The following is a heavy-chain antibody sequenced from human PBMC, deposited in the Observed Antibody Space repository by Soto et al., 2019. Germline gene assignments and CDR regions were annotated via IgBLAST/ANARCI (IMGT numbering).Heavy chain of an antibody. CDR3: ARDLGTSAWFGDYYYYYGMDV. Sequence: SETLSLTCTVSGGSISSSSYYWGWIRQPPGKGLEWIGSIYYSGSTYYNPSLKSRVTISVDTSKNQFSLKLSSVTAADTAVYYCARDLGTSAWFGDYYYYYGMDVWGQGTTVTVSS. CDR2: IYYSGST. V-gene: IGHV4-39*02. J-gene: IGHJ6*02. CDR1: GGSISSSSYY. D-gene: IGHD3-10*01.